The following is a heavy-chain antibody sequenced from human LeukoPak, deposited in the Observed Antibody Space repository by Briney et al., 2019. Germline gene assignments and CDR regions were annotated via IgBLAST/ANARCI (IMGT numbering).Heavy chain of an antibody. V-gene: IGHV3-30*18. CDR3: AKDRRDRSFLFDY. CDR1: GFTFSSCG. Sequence: ARSLRLSCAASGFTFSSCGMHWVRKAPAKGLGWVAVISYDGSNKYYADSVKGRFTISRDNSKNTLYLQMNSLRAEDTAVYYCAKDRRDRSFLFDYWGQGTLVTVSS. J-gene: IGHJ4*02. CDR2: ISYDGSNK.